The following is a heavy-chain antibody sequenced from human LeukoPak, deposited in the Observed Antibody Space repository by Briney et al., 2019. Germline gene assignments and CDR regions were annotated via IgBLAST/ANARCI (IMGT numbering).Heavy chain of an antibody. V-gene: IGHV1-18*01. CDR2: ISGYSAPT. CDR1: GYSFTSYD. D-gene: IGHD2-21*01. J-gene: IGHJ4*02. CDR3: ARDNGHKSVDY. Sequence: ASVKVSCKASGYSFTSYDINWLRQAPGQGLEWMGWISGYSAPTNYAQRFQGRVTMTKDTSASTLYLELRSLRSDDTAVYYCARDNGHKSVDYWGQGTLVTVSS.